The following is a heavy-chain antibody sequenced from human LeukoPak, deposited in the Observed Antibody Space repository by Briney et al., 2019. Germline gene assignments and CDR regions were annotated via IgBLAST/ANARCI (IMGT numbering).Heavy chain of an antibody. CDR3: ARDGARNLGYCSSVKCAFDI. Sequence: GGSLRLSCAASGFTFSSYTMNWVRQAPGKGLEWVSSISSDSKYIYYADSVKGGFTISRDHANSSLYLQTNSLRAEHTAVYYCARDGARNLGYCSSVKCAFDIWGQGTMVTVSS. CDR2: ISSDSKYI. D-gene: IGHD2-2*01. CDR1: GFTFSSYT. V-gene: IGHV3-21*01. J-gene: IGHJ3*02.